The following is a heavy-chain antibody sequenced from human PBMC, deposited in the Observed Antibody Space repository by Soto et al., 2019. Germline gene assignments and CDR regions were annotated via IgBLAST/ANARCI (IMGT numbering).Heavy chain of an antibody. V-gene: IGHV3-11*01. CDR2: ISDSGNSI. CDR1: GLTFSDCY. J-gene: IGHJ6*02. D-gene: IGHD3-10*01. CDR3: ARVRFGEWGYAMDV. Sequence: VQLVESGGGLVTPRGSLRLSCAASGLTFSDCYLNWIRQAPGKGLEWVSYISDSGNSIWYAGSVKGRFTISRDNAKNSLYLQMNSLRAEDTAIYYCARVRFGEWGYAMDVWGQGTTVTVSS.